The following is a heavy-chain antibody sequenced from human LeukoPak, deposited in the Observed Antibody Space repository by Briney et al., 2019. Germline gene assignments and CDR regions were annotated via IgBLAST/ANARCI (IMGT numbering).Heavy chain of an antibody. D-gene: IGHD2-2*01. CDR3: AGHPIVVVQIDY. Sequence: SETLSLTCTVSGGSISSSSYYWRWIRQPPGKGLEWIGSIYYSGSTYYNPSLKSRVTISVDTSKNQSSLKLSSVTVADTAVYYCAGHPIVVVQIDYWGQGTLVTVSS. V-gene: IGHV4-39*01. CDR2: IYYSGST. CDR1: GGSISSSSYY. J-gene: IGHJ4*02.